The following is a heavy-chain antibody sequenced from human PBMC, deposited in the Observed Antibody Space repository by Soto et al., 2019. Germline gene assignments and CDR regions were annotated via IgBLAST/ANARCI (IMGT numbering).Heavy chain of an antibody. CDR1: GGTFSGYA. V-gene: IGHV1-69*12. CDR3: APARGAGPFDA. J-gene: IGHJ5*02. CDR2: IIPMLETT. Sequence: QVQVVQSGPEVKKSGSSMKVSCKASGGTFSGYAINWVRQAPGQGLEWMGGIIPMLETTTYAQNFQGRITLSADALTSTVYFEPSSLTSEDTAVYSCAPARGAGPFDAWGQGTLLTVSS.